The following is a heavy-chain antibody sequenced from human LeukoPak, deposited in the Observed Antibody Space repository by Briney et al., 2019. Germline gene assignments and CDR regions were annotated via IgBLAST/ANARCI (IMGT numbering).Heavy chain of an antibody. J-gene: IGHJ4*02. CDR3: ARQVVATIFGVVHFDY. D-gene: IGHD3-3*01. CDR2: IYPGDSDT. Sequence: GESLKISCKGSGYSLTSYWIGWVRQMPGKGLEWMGIIYPGDSDTRYSPSFQGQVTISADKSISTAHLQWSSLKASDTAMYYCARQVVATIFGVVHFDYWGQGTLVTVSS. CDR1: GYSLTSYW. V-gene: IGHV5-51*01.